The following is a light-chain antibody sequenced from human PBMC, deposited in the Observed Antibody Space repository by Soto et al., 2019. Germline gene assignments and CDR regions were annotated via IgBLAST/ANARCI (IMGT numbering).Light chain of an antibody. V-gene: IGKV1-39*01. CDR3: KQSYSNHIT. CDR2: TES. J-gene: IGKJ5*01. Sequence: DIQMTQSPSSLSASVGNRVTITCRASQSISSNLIWYQQKPGEDTKTLIYTESSLQSGVKSRFSGSGSGTDFTLTISSMQPEDFATYYCKQSYSNHITFGQWTRLEIK. CDR1: QSISSN.